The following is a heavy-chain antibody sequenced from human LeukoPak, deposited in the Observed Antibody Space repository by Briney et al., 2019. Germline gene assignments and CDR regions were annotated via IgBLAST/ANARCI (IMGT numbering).Heavy chain of an antibody. CDR3: AKDGGTVCHVINYSFDS. CDR2: MCSDGSDK. J-gene: IGHJ4*02. Sequence: GGSLRLSCAASGFTFSSYAMSWVRQAPGKGLEGVAIMCSDGSDKYHVNSVEGRFTISRDTSKNTLYLQMNNLRTEDTAVYYCAKDGGTVCHVINYSFDSWGQGTLVTVSS. V-gene: IGHV3-30*02. CDR1: GFTFSSYA. D-gene: IGHD1-1*01.